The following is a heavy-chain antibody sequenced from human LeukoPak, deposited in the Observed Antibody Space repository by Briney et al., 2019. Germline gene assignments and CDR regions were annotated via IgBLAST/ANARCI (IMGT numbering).Heavy chain of an antibody. CDR1: GYSFTTYW. V-gene: IGHV5-51*01. J-gene: IGHJ6*02. Sequence: GESLKISCKDSGYSFTTYWIGWVRQMPGKGLEWMGVIYPGDSDTRYSPSFQGQVTISVDRSISTTYLQWSSLKASDTAMYYCARRGNYYGLDVWGQGTTVTVPS. D-gene: IGHD3-10*01. CDR2: IYPGDSDT. CDR3: ARRGNYYGLDV.